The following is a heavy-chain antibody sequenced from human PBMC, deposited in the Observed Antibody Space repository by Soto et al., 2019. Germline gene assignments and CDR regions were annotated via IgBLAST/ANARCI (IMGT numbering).Heavy chain of an antibody. CDR3: ARLNKVARHGDYYYGMDV. Sequence: GESLKISCKGSGYSFTSYWISWVRQMPGKGLEWMGRIDPSDSYTNYSPSFQGHVTISADKSISTAYLQWSSLKASDTAMYYCARLNKVARHGDYYYGMDVWGQGTTVTVYS. J-gene: IGHJ6*02. V-gene: IGHV5-10-1*01. CDR2: IDPSDSYT. CDR1: GYSFTSYW. D-gene: IGHD5-12*01.